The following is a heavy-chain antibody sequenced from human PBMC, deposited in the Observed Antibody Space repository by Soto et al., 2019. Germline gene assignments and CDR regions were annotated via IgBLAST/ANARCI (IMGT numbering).Heavy chain of an antibody. CDR3: ARGPLRSLDY. D-gene: IGHD4-17*01. V-gene: IGHV4-34*01. Sequence: SETLSLTCAVYGGSFSGYYWSWIRQPPGKGLEWIGEINHSGSTNYNPSLKSRVTISVDTSKNQFSLKLSSVTAADTAVYYCARGPLRSLDYWGQGTLGTVSS. CDR2: INHSGST. J-gene: IGHJ4*02. CDR1: GGSFSGYY.